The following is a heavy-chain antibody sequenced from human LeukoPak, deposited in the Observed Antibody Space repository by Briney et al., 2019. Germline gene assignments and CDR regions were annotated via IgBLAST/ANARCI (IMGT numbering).Heavy chain of an antibody. CDR3: ARESESSGYPPKDFDY. D-gene: IGHD3-22*01. V-gene: IGHV7-4-1*02. Sequence: ASVKVSCKASGGTFSSYAISWVRQAPGQGLEWMGWISANTGDPTYAQGFTGRFVLSLDTSVSTAYLQISSLKAEDTAVYYCARESESSGYPPKDFDYWGQGTLVTVSS. CDR1: GGTFSSYA. J-gene: IGHJ4*02. CDR2: ISANTGDP.